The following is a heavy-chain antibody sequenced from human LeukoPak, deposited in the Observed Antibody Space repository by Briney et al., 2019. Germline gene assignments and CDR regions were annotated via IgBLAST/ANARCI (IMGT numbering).Heavy chain of an antibody. CDR2: IYPGDSDT. Sequence: GESLKISCKGSGYSFTTYWIAWVRQMPGKGLEWMGIIYPGDSDTRYGPSFQGQGTFSVDKSISTSYLQWSSLTASDTAMYYCVRLVRQIRTAFDYWGQGTLVTVSS. CDR3: VRLVRQIRTAFDY. D-gene: IGHD6-6*01. V-gene: IGHV5-51*01. CDR1: GYSFTTYW. J-gene: IGHJ4*02.